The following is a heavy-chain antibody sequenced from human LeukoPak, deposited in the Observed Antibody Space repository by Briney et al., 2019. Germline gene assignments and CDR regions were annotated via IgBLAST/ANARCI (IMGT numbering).Heavy chain of an antibody. CDR3: AKDSAFYYIDV. V-gene: IGHV3-30*02. CDR1: GFTFNNYG. D-gene: IGHD3-10*01. J-gene: IGHJ6*03. CDR2: IRYNGNNQ. Sequence: GGSLRLSCAASGFTFNNYGIHWVRQAPGKGLEWVAFIRYNGNNQYYADSVKGRFTISRDNSKNTLYLQMNSLKGDDTAVYYCAKDSAFYYIDVWGKGTTVIISS.